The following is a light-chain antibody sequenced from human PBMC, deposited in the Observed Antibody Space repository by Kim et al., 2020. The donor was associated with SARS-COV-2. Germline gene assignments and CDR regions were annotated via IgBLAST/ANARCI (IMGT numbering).Light chain of an antibody. CDR1: SGSIASIY. V-gene: IGLV6-57*03. CDR2: QDN. CDR3: QSFDSSNWV. Sequence: GKTVTISCTRSSGSIASIYVKWYQQRPGSAPTTVIYQDNQRPSGVPDRFSGSIDSSSNSASLTISGLKTEDEADYYCQSFDSSNWVFGGGTQLTVL. J-gene: IGLJ3*02.